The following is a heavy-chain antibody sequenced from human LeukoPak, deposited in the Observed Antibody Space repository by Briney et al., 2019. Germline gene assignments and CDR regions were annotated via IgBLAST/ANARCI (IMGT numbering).Heavy chain of an antibody. D-gene: IGHD6-19*01. V-gene: IGHV4-34*01. CDR2: INHSGST. J-gene: IGHJ4*02. CDR1: GGSFSGYY. CDR3: AGERGEEYSSGWYKRNYFDN. Sequence: SETLSLACAVYGGSFSGYYWSWIRQPPGKGLEWIGEINHSGSTNYNPSLKSRVTISVDTSKNQFSLKLSSVTAADTAVYYCAGERGEEYSSGWYKRNYFDNWGQGIRVTVSS.